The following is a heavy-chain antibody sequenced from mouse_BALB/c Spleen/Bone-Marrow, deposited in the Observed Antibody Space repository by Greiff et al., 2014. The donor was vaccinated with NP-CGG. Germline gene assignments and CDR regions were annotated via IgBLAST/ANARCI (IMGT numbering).Heavy chain of an antibody. CDR1: GFNIKDTY. CDR2: IVPANGNT. Sequence: VQLKESGAELVKPGASVKLSCTASGFNIKDTYMHWVKQRPEQGLEWIGRIVPANGNTKYDPKFQGKATITADTSSNTAYLQLTSLTSEDTAVYYCVRYLYGNYFDYWGQGTPLTVSS. V-gene: IGHV14-3*02. CDR3: VRYLYGNYFDY. J-gene: IGHJ2*01. D-gene: IGHD2-10*02.